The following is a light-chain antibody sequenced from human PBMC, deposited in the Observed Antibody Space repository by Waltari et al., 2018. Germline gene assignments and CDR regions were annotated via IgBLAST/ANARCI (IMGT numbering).Light chain of an antibody. CDR1: QSVSKY. CDR3: QKYGTLPAT. CDR2: DAS. V-gene: IGKV3-20*01. Sequence: IVLTQPPGTLSLSPGERASLTCRTSQSVSKYLAWYQQKPGQAPRLLIYDASTRATGIPDRFSGSGWGTDFSLTISRLEPDDFAVYYCQKYGTLPATFGQGTKVQMK. J-gene: IGKJ1*01.